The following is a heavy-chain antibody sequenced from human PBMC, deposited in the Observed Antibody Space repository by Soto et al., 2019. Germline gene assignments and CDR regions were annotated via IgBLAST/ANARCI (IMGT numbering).Heavy chain of an antibody. V-gene: IGHV1-69*01. D-gene: IGHD5-18*01. CDR3: ARDGRDVDTAMDPYFDY. J-gene: IGHJ4*02. Sequence: VKVSCKASGGTFSSYAISWVRQAPGQGLEWMGGIIPIFGTANYAQKFQGRVTITADESTSTAYMELSSLRSEDTAVYYCARDGRDVDTAMDPYFDYWGQGTLVTVSS. CDR1: GGTFSSYA. CDR2: IIPIFGTA.